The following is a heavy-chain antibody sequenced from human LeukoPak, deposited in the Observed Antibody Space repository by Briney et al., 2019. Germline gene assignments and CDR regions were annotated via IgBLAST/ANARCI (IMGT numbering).Heavy chain of an antibody. Sequence: GGSLRLSCAASGFAVSNNYMSWVRQAPGKGLEWVSVIYSDGSPYYADSVRGRFTISRDNSKNTLYLQMNSLRDEDTAVYYCARDRLDGQGWYFDYWGQGTLVTVSS. CDR3: ARDRLDGQGWYFDY. CDR2: IYSDGSP. CDR1: GFAVSNNY. V-gene: IGHV3-66*01. J-gene: IGHJ4*02. D-gene: IGHD5-24*01.